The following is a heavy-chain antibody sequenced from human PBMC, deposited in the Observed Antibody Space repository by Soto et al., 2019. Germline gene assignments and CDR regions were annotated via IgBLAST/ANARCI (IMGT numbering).Heavy chain of an antibody. Sequence: SEPLSLTCTVSGGSISSSSYYWGWIRQPPGKGLEWIGSIYYSGSTYYNPSLKSRVTISVDTSKNQFSLKLSSVTAADTAVYYCARQSEFDFWSGYHYYYYGMDVWGQGTTVTVSS. J-gene: IGHJ6*02. CDR3: ARQSEFDFWSGYHYYYYGMDV. V-gene: IGHV4-39*01. D-gene: IGHD3-3*01. CDR1: GGSISSSSYY. CDR2: IYYSGST.